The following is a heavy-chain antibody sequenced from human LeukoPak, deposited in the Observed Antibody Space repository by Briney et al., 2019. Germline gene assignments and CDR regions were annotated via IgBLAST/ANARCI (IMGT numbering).Heavy chain of an antibody. CDR2: INANSGTT. J-gene: IGHJ4*02. Sequence: GGSLRLSCAASGFAFSSYAMSWLRQPPGKGLEWVSTINANSGTTSYAASVRGRFTISRDNAKNRLYVQMNSLRAEDTAVYYCATGSGLWSPDYWGQGTLVTVSS. CDR1: GFAFSSYA. V-gene: IGHV3-23*01. CDR3: ATGSGLWSPDY. D-gene: IGHD5-18*01.